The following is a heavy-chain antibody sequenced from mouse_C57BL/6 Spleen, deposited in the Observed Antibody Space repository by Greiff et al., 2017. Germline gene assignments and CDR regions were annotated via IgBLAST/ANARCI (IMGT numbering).Heavy chain of an antibody. CDR2: IDPETGGT. CDR3: TKIYYGNYRYFDV. Sequence: QVQLKESGAELVRPGASVTLSCKASGYTFTDYEMHWVKQTPVHGLEWIGAIDPETGGTAYNQKFKGKAILTADKSSSTAYMELRRLTSEDSAVYYSTKIYYGNYRYFDVWGTGTTVTVSS. J-gene: IGHJ1*03. V-gene: IGHV1-15*01. CDR1: GYTFTDYE. D-gene: IGHD2-1*01.